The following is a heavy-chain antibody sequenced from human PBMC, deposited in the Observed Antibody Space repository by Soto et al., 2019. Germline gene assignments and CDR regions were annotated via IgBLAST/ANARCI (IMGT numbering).Heavy chain of an antibody. CDR2: IYSGGST. Sequence: GGSLRLSCAASGFTVSSNYMSWVRQAPGKGLEWVSVIYSGGSTYYADSVKGRFTISRDNSKNTLYLQMNSLRAEDTAVYYCARGYSGCDYWFDPWGQGTLVTVSS. D-gene: IGHD5-12*01. CDR3: ARGYSGCDYWFDP. CDR1: GFTVSSNY. J-gene: IGHJ5*02. V-gene: IGHV3-53*01.